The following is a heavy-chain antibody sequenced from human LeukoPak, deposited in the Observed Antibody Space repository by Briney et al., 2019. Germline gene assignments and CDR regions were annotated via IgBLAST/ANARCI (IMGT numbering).Heavy chain of an antibody. J-gene: IGHJ4*02. CDR1: GFTFSSYS. V-gene: IGHV3-21*01. D-gene: IGHD2-8*01. CDR2: ISSSSSYI. Sequence: PGGSLRLSCAASGFTFSSYSMNWVRQAPGKGLEWVSSISSSSSYIYYADSVKGRFTISRDNAKNSLYLQMNSLRAEDTAVYYCAREGCTNGVCYTDFDYWGQGTLVTVSS. CDR3: AREGCTNGVCYTDFDY.